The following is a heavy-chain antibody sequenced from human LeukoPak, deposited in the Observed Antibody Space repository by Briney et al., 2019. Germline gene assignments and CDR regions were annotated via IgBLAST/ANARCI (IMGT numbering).Heavy chain of an antibody. Sequence: GGSLRLSCAASGFTFSSYAMSWVRPAPGKGLEWVSVIYSGGSTYYADSVKGRFTISRDNSKNTLYLQMNSLRAEDTAVYYCARSVDVGDYFDYWGQGTLVTVSS. CDR3: ARSVDVGDYFDY. CDR1: GFTFSSYA. CDR2: IYSGGST. J-gene: IGHJ4*02. D-gene: IGHD3-16*01. V-gene: IGHV3-53*01.